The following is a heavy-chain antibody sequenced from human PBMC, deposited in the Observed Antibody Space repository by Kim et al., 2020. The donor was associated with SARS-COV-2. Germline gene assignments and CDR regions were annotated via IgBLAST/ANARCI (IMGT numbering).Heavy chain of an antibody. Sequence: SGPTLVNPTQTLNLTCTFSGFSLSTSGMCVSWIRQPPGKALEWLALIDWDDDKYYSPSLKTRLTISKDTSKNQVVLTMTNMDPVDTATYYCARITYDILTGYHYGMDVWGQGTTVTVSS. D-gene: IGHD3-9*01. V-gene: IGHV2-70*01. J-gene: IGHJ6*02. CDR1: GFSLSTSGMC. CDR3: ARITYDILTGYHYGMDV. CDR2: IDWDDDK.